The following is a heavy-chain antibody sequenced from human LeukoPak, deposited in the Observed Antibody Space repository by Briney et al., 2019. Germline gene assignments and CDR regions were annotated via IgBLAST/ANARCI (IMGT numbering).Heavy chain of an antibody. CDR1: GYTFTGYY. Sequence: GASVKVSCKASGYTFTGYYMHWVRQAPGQGLEWMGWINPNSGGTNYAQKLQGRVTMTTDTSTSTAYMELRSLRSDDTAVYYCARVGGLTTVTTPDFDYWGQGTLVTVSS. CDR3: ARVGGLTTVTTPDFDY. J-gene: IGHJ4*02. D-gene: IGHD4-11*01. V-gene: IGHV1-2*02. CDR2: INPNSGGT.